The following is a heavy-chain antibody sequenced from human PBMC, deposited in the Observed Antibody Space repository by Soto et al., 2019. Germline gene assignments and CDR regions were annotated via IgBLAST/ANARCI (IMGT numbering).Heavy chain of an antibody. Sequence: PSETLSLTCTVSGGSVSSGSYYWSWIRQPPGKGLEWIGYIYYSGSTNYNPSLKSRVTISVDTSKNQFSLELSGLRPEDTAIYYCAADAHRDDFWSSYPYYYYSMDVWGQGTTVTVSS. J-gene: IGHJ6*02. D-gene: IGHD3-3*01. CDR1: GGSVSSGSYY. V-gene: IGHV4-61*01. CDR3: AADAHRDDFWSSYPYYYYSMDV. CDR2: IYYSGST.